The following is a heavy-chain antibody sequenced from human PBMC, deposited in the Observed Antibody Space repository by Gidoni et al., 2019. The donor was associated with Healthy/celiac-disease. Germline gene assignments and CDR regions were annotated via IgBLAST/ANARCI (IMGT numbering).Heavy chain of an antibody. V-gene: IGHV4-34*01. CDR3: ARGRTYPTAAYSSSWYWGDFRGYYYFDY. CDR2: TNHSGST. CDR1: GGSFSGSY. D-gene: IGHD6-13*01. Sequence: QVQLQQWGAGLLKPSETLSLTCAAYGGSFSGSYWSWMRQPPGKGLEWIGETNHSGSTNYNPYLKSRVTISVDTSKNQFSLKLSSVTAADTAVYYCARGRTYPTAAYSSSWYWGDFRGYYYFDYWGQGTLVTVSS. J-gene: IGHJ4*02.